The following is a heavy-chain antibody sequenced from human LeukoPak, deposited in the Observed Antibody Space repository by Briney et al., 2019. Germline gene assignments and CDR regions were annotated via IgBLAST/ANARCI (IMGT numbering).Heavy chain of an antibody. D-gene: IGHD4-11*01. CDR1: GYTFSNFA. Sequence: GGSLRLSCEVSGYTFSNFAVNWVRQAPGKGLEWVAVISKDGTYKYFSDSVKGRFTVSRDNSKNTAYLQMNSLRSEDTAMYYCTKDDGPYSVTPYSVGLFDFWGPGTLVTVSS. CDR3: TKDDGPYSVTPYSVGLFDF. V-gene: IGHV3-30*04. J-gene: IGHJ4*02. CDR2: ISKDGTYK.